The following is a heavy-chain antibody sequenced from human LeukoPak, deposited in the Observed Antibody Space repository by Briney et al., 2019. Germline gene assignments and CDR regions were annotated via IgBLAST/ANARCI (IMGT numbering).Heavy chain of an antibody. CDR3: ARDLRSSGWYVFDH. D-gene: IGHD6-19*01. V-gene: IGHV4-59*01. Sequence: SETLSVTRTVSGSGGSISNYYWSWIRQPPGKGLEWIGYIYYSGSTNHNPSLKSRVTMSVDTSKNQLSLKLSSVTAADTAVYYCARDLRSSGWYVFDHWGRGAMEADSS. CDR1: GSGGSISNYY. CDR2: IYYSGST. J-gene: IGHJ4*02.